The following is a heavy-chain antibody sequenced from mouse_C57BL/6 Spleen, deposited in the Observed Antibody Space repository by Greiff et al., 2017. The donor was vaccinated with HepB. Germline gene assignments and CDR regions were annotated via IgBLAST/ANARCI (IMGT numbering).Heavy chain of an antibody. Sequence: VQLQQSGPGLVQPSQSLSITCTVSGFSLTSYGVHWVRQSPGKGLEWLGVIWSGGSTDYNAAFISRLSISKDNSKSQVFFKMNSLQADDTAIYYWARRRNYYGSSYFAYWGQGTLVTVSA. CDR1: GFSLTSYG. J-gene: IGHJ3*01. CDR3: ARRRNYYGSSYFAY. CDR2: IWSGGST. D-gene: IGHD1-1*01. V-gene: IGHV2-2*01.